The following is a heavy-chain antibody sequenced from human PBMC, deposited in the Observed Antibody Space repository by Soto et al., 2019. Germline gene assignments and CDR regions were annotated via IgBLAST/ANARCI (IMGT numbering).Heavy chain of an antibody. J-gene: IGHJ6*02. D-gene: IGHD3-10*01. V-gene: IGHV1-69*01. CDR3: ARDDARNYYGSGSYYASYYYYGMDV. Sequence: ASGGTFSSCAISWVRQAPGQGLEWMGGIIPIFGTANYAQKFQGRVTITADESTSTAYMELSSLRSEDTAVYYCARDDARNYYGSGSYYASYYYYGMDVWGQGTTVTVSS. CDR1: GGTFSSCA. CDR2: IIPIFGTA.